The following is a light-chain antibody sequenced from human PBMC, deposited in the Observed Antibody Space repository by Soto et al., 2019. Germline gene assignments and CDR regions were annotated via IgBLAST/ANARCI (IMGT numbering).Light chain of an antibody. CDR2: EAS. V-gene: IGKV3-15*01. Sequence: EIVMTQSPATLSVSPGERATLSCRASQSISSSLAWYQQKPGQAPKLLIYEASTRATGIPATFSGSGSGTEFTLTISSLQSEDFAVYYCQQYNNWPLTFGPGTKVDIK. CDR3: QQYNNWPLT. J-gene: IGKJ3*01. CDR1: QSISSS.